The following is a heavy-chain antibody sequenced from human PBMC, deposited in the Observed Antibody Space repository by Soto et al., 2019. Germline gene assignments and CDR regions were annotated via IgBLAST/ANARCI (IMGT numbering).Heavy chain of an antibody. CDR2: LDPEDGET. Sequence: ASVKVSCKVSGYTLTELSIHWVRQAPGKGLEWMGGLDPEDGETIYAQKFQGRVTMTEDTSTDTAYMELSSLRSEDTAVYYCATLVGATFAFDIWGQGTMVTVSS. CDR3: ATLVGATFAFDI. D-gene: IGHD1-26*01. J-gene: IGHJ3*02. V-gene: IGHV1-24*01. CDR1: GYTLTELS.